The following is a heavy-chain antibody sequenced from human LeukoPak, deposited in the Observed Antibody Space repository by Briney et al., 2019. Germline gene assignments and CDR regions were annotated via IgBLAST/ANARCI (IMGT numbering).Heavy chain of an antibody. Sequence: ASVKVSCKASGYTFTGYYMHWVRQAPGQGLEWMGWINPNSGGTNYAQKFQGRVTMTRDTSISTAYMELSRLRSDDTAVYYCARGELMTTVTSEGYYYYYMDVWGKGTTVTVSS. CDR3: ARGELMTTVTSEGYYYYYMDV. D-gene: IGHD4-17*01. J-gene: IGHJ6*03. CDR2: INPNSGGT. V-gene: IGHV1-2*02. CDR1: GYTFTGYY.